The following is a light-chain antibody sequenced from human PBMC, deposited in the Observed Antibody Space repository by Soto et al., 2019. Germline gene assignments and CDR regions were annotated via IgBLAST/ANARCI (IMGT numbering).Light chain of an antibody. CDR3: QQYGSSPQT. J-gene: IGKJ1*01. V-gene: IGKV3-20*01. Sequence: EIVLTQSPGTLSLSRGERATLSCRASQSVSSNFLAWYQQKPGQAPRLLIYGASSRATGIPDRFSGSGSGTDFTLAISRLEPEDFAVYYCQQYGSSPQTFGQGTKVDI. CDR1: QSVSSNF. CDR2: GAS.